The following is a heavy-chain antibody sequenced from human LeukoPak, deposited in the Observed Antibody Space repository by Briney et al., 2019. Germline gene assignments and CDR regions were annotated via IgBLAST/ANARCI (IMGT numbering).Heavy chain of an antibody. Sequence: LETLSLTCAVYGGSFSGYYWSWIRQPPGKGLEWIGEINHSGSTNYNPSLKSRVTISVDTSKNQFSLKLSSVTAADTAVYYCARGYYDSSGYYYYYYYYGMDVWGQGTTVTVSS. CDR2: INHSGST. D-gene: IGHD3-22*01. J-gene: IGHJ6*02. CDR1: GGSFSGYY. CDR3: ARGYYDSSGYYYYYYYYGMDV. V-gene: IGHV4-34*01.